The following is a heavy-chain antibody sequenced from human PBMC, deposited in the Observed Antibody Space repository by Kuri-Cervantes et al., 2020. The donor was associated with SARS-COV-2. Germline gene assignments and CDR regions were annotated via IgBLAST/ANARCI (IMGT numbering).Heavy chain of an antibody. V-gene: IGHV3-48*02. J-gene: IGHJ6*02. CDR2: ISSSSSTI. CDR1: GFTFSSYS. D-gene: IGHD3-3*01. CDR3: ARDGSDDFWSGHELGMDV. Sequence: GESLKISCAASGFTFSSYSMNWVRQAPGKGLEWVSYISSSSSTIYYADSAKGRFTISRDNAKNSLYLQMNSLRDEDTAVYYCARDGSDDFWSGHELGMDVWGQGTTVTVSS.